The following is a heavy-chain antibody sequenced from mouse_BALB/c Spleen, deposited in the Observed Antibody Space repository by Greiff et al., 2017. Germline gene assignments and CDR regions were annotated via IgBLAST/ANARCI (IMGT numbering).Heavy chain of an antibody. J-gene: IGHJ2*01. CDR3: ARLTTPRRPPFDY. V-gene: IGHV1-69*02. D-gene: IGHD1-2*01. CDR1: GYTFTSYW. Sequence: QVQLQQPGAELVKPGASVKLSCKASGYTFTSYWMHWVKQRPGQGLEWIGEIDPSDSYTNYNQKFKGKATLTVDKSSSTAYMQLSSLTSEDSAVYYCARLTTPRRPPFDYWGQGTTLTVSS. CDR2: IDPSDSYT.